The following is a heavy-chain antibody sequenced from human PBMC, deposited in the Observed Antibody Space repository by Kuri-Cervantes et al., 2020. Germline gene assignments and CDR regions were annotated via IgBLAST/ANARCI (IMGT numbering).Heavy chain of an antibody. CDR1: GFTFSSYD. V-gene: IGHV3-11*01. Sequence: GGSLRLSCAASGFTFSSYDMHWIRQAPGKGLEWVSYISSSGSTIYYADSVKGRFTISRDNAKNSLYLQMNSLRAEDTAVYYCARETVPNLGYFDYWGQGTLVTVSS. CDR3: ARETVPNLGYFDY. J-gene: IGHJ4*02. CDR2: ISSSGSTI. D-gene: IGHD4-17*01.